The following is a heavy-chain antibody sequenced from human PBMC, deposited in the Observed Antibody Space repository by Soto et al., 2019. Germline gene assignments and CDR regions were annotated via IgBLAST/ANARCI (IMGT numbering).Heavy chain of an antibody. CDR3: ARAPGYSSTWHYYDY. CDR2: INHSGST. CDR1: GGSFSGYY. V-gene: IGHV4-34*01. D-gene: IGHD6-13*01. J-gene: IGHJ4*02. Sequence: SETLSLTCGVYGGSFSGYYWSWVRQPPGKGLEWIGEINHSGSTNYNPSLKSRVTISEDTPKNQFSLKVTSVAAADTAVYYCARAPGYSSTWHYYDYCGQGTLVTVS.